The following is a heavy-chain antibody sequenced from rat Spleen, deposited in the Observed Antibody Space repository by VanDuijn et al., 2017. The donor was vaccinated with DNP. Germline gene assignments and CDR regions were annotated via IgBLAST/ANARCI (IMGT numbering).Heavy chain of an antibody. CDR3: TRDGQLRPDWFAY. J-gene: IGHJ3*01. CDR2: IWTGGGT. D-gene: IGHD1-10*01. V-gene: IGHV2-30*01. CDR1: GFSLTTYN. Sequence: QVQLRESGPGLAQPSQTLSLTCSVSGFSLTTYNVHWVRQPSGKGLEWVGVIWTGGGTDFSSALKSRLSISRDTSKSQVFLKMNSLQTEDTAIYFCTRDGQLRPDWFAYWGQGTLVTVSS.